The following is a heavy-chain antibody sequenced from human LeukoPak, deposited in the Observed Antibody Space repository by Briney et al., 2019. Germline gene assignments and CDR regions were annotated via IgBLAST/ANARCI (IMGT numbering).Heavy chain of an antibody. CDR3: TTPRRYSLDY. D-gene: IGHD5-12*01. J-gene: IGHJ4*02. CDR1: GFTFSNAW. V-gene: IGHV3-15*01. CDR2: IKSKADGGTT. Sequence: GGSLRLSCAASGFTFSNAWMSWVRQAAGKGLEWIGRIKSKADGGTTDYAAPVKGRFTLSRDDSKSTLYLQMNSLKAEDTAVYYCTTPRRYSLDYWGQGTLVTVSS.